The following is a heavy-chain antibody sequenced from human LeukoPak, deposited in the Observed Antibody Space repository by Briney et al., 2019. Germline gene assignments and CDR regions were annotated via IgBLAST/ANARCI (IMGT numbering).Heavy chain of an antibody. V-gene: IGHV4-4*02. CDR1: GGSISSSNW. D-gene: IGHD2-2*01. CDR3: ARGDCSSTSCYGDYYGMDV. Sequence: PSETLSLTCAVSGGSISSSNWWSWVRQPPEKGLEWIGEIYHSGSTNYNPSLKSRVTISVDKSKNQFSLKLSSVTAADTAVYYCARGDCSSTSCYGDYYGMDVWGQGTTVTVSS. CDR2: IYHSGST. J-gene: IGHJ6*02.